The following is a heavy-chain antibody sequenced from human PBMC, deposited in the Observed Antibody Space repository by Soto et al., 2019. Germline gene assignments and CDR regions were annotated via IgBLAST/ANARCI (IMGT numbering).Heavy chain of an antibody. V-gene: IGHV3-33*01. CDR3: ARDDEYSGNGMYV. J-gene: IGHJ6*02. CDR2: IFNDGSNR. Sequence: QVQLVESGGGVVQPGRSLRLSCAASEFTFSNYGMHWVRQAPGKGLEWVAVIFNDGSNRYHADSVKDRFTISRDNSKNTLYLQMNSLRAEDTAVYYCARDDEYSGNGMYVWGQGTTVTVS. D-gene: IGHD3-10*01. CDR1: EFTFSNYG.